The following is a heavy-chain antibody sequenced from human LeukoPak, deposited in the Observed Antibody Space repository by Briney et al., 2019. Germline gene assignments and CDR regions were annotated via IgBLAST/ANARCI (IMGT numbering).Heavy chain of an antibody. D-gene: IGHD4-17*01. CDR2: ISGGDSGRT. CDR3: LHPAYGY. J-gene: IGHJ4*02. V-gene: IGHV3-23*01. Sequence: GGSLRLSCDVSGFDFKSYAMTWVRQAPGKELEWVSAISGGDSGRTFYTDSVKGRFTISRDNSKQTLYLQMNSLRADDTAVYYCLHPAYGYWGQGTLVTVSS. CDR1: GFDFKSYA.